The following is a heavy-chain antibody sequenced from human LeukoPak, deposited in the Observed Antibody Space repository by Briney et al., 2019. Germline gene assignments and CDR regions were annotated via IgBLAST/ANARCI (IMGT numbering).Heavy chain of an antibody. CDR2: ISWDSGTI. Sequence: GGSLRLSCAASGFTFDDYAMHWVRQAPGKGLEWVSGISWDSGTIVYAASVEGRFTISRDNAKNSLYLQMNSMRAEDTALYYCVTVRIVGAPTDYFDYWGQGTLVTVSS. D-gene: IGHD1-26*01. J-gene: IGHJ4*02. CDR3: VTVRIVGAPTDYFDY. V-gene: IGHV3-9*01. CDR1: GFTFDDYA.